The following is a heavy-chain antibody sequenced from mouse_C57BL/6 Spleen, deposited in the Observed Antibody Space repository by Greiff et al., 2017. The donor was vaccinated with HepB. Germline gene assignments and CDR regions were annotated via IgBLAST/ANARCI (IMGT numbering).Heavy chain of an antibody. J-gene: IGHJ2*01. CDR2: IYPGDGDT. CDR3: ARTKTYYFDY. Sequence: QVQLQQSGPELVKPGASVKISCKASGYAFSSSWMNWVKQRPGKGLEWIGRIYPGDGDTNYNGKFKGKATLTADKSSSTAYMQLSSLTSEDSAVYFCARTKTYYFDYWGQGTTLTVSS. CDR1: GYAFSSSW. V-gene: IGHV1-82*01.